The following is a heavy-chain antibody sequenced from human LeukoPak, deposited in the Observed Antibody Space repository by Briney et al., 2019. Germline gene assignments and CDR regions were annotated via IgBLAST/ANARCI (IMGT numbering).Heavy chain of an antibody. V-gene: IGHV3-30*04. J-gene: IGHJ4*02. Sequence: GGSLRLSCAASGFTFSTYAMHWVRQAPGKGLEWVAVISYDGSSKYYADSVKGRFTISRDKAKNTMYLQMNRLRAEDTSVYYCASLFGEYSIVAYWGQGTLVTVSS. CDR3: ASLFGEYSIVAY. CDR2: ISYDGSSK. D-gene: IGHD6-6*01. CDR1: GFTFSTYA.